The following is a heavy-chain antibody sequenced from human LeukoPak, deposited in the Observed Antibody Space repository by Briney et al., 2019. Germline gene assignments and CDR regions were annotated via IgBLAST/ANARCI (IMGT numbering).Heavy chain of an antibody. CDR1: GFTFSSYA. CDR2: ISGSGGST. CDR3: AKDGYYYDSSGDY. J-gene: IGHJ4*02. V-gene: IGHV3-23*01. D-gene: IGHD3-22*01. Sequence: GGSLRLSCAASGFTFSSYAMSWVRQAPGKGLGWVSAISGSGGSTYYADSVKGRFTISRDNSKNTLYLQMNSLRAEDTAVYYCAKDGYYYDSSGDYWGQGTLVTVSS.